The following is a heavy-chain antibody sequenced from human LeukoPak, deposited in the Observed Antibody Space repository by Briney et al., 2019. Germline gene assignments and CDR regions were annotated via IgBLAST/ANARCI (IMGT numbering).Heavy chain of an antibody. J-gene: IGHJ5*02. CDR1: GGSISSYY. CDR3: VRARGAATHWFDP. Sequence: SETLSLTCTVSGGSISSYYWSWIRQPPGKGLEWIGYIYYSGSTNYNPSLKSRVTISVDTSKNQFSLKLSSVTAADTAVYYCVRARGAATHWFDPWGQGTLVTVSS. CDR2: IYYSGST. V-gene: IGHV4-59*01. D-gene: IGHD2-15*01.